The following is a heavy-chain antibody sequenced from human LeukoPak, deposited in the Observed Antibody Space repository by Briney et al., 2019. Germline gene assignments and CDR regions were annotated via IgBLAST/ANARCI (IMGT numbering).Heavy chain of an antibody. V-gene: IGHV1-8*01. CDR2: MNPNSGNT. J-gene: IGHJ6*02. Sequence: ASVKVSRKASGYTFTSYDINWVRQATGQGLEWMGWMNPNSGNTGYAQKFQGRVTMTRNTSISTAYMELSSLRSEDTAVYYCARGPYDFWSGYYFYYYYGMDVWGQGATVTVSS. D-gene: IGHD3-3*01. CDR3: ARGPYDFWSGYYFYYYYGMDV. CDR1: GYTFTSYD.